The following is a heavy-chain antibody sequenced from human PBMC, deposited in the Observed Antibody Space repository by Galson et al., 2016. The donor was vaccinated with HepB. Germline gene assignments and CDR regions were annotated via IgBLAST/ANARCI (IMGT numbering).Heavy chain of an antibody. CDR3: AKDLGFLEWLFFDSYYYYGMDV. J-gene: IGHJ6*02. CDR1: GFTFSSYS. CDR2: ISGSGGCT. D-gene: IGHD3-3*01. Sequence: SLRLSCAVSGFTFSSYSMDWVRQAPGKGLEWVSAISGSGGCTYYADSVKGRFTISRDNSKNTLYLQMNSLRAEDTAVYYCAKDLGFLEWLFFDSYYYYGMDVWGQGTTVTVSS. V-gene: IGHV3-23*01.